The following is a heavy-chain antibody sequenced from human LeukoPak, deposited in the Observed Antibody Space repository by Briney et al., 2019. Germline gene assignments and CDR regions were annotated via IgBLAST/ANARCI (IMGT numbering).Heavy chain of an antibody. V-gene: IGHV3-7*01. CDR1: GFTFSSYS. J-gene: IGHJ4*02. CDR2: IKQDGSEK. D-gene: IGHD3-10*01. Sequence: GGSLRLSCAASGFTFSSYSMNWVRQAPGKGLEWVANIKQDGSEKYYVDSVKGRFTISRDNAKNSLYLQMNSLRAEDTAVYYCARDRWDYYGSGSYYPHEFDYWGQGTLVTVSS. CDR3: ARDRWDYYGSGSYYPHEFDY.